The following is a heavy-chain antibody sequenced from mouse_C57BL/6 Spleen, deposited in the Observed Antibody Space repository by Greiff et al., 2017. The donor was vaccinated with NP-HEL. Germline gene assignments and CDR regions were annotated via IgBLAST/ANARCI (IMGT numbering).Heavy chain of an antibody. V-gene: IGHV14-2*01. J-gene: IGHJ4*01. Sequence: EVHLVESGAELVKPGASVKLSCTASGFNIKDYYMHWVKQRTEQGLEWIGRIDPEDGETKYASKFQGKATITVDTSSNTAYLQLSSLTSADTAVYYSYYSNHYLLGGYWGQGTSVTVSS. CDR1: GFNIKDYY. D-gene: IGHD2-5*01. CDR2: IDPEDGET. CDR3: YYSNHYLLGGY.